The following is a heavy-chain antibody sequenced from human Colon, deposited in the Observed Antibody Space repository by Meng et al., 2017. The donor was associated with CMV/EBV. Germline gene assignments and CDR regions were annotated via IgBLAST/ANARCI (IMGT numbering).Heavy chain of an antibody. Sequence: SETLSLTCTVSGGSISSSSYYWGWIRPPPGKGLEWIGSIYYSGSTYYNPSLKSRVTISVDTSKNQFSLKLSSVTAADTAVYYCARLSGYDSSGYRSFQHWGQGTLVTVSS. J-gene: IGHJ1*01. CDR3: ARLSGYDSSGYRSFQH. V-gene: IGHV4-39*01. CDR1: GGSISSSSYY. D-gene: IGHD3-22*01. CDR2: IYYSGST.